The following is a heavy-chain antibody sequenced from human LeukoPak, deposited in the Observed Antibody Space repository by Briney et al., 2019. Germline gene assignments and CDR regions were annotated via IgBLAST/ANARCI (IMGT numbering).Heavy chain of an antibody. CDR2: ISAYNGNT. CDR3: ARCVEGLTPWSDY. V-gene: IGHV1-18*01. J-gene: IGHJ4*02. CDR1: GYTFTSYG. D-gene: IGHD2-8*02. Sequence: VASVKVSFTASGYTFTSYGISWVRQAPGQGVEWRGWISAYNGNTNYAQKLQGRVTMTTGTSTSTAYMELRSLRSDDTAVYYCARCVEGLTPWSDYWGQGTLVTVSS.